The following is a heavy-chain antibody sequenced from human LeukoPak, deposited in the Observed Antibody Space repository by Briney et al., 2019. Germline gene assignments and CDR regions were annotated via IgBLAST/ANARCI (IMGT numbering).Heavy chain of an antibody. Sequence: SETLSLTCAVSGGSITSYYWNWIRQPPGKGLEWIGYIHHTGNNWYNPPLQSRVTLSVDTSKSEFSLRLNSVTAADTAVYYCAKWHEKLLAFDSWGQGTLVTVSS. CDR3: AKWHEKLLAFDS. J-gene: IGHJ4*02. CDR2: IHHTGNN. CDR1: GGSITSYY. V-gene: IGHV4-59*01. D-gene: IGHD1-7*01.